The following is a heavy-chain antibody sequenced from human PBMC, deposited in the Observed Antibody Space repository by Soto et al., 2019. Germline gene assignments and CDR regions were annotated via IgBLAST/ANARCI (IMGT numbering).Heavy chain of an antibody. CDR3: ARLIDLYVVFDY. D-gene: IGHD3-16*01. V-gene: IGHV2-5*02. CDR1: GFSLSTSEVA. Sequence: SGPTLVNPXQTLTLTCTFSGFSLSTSEVAVGWIRQPPGKALEWLALIYWDDDKRYSPTLNNRLTVTKDTSKNQVVLSMTNMDTVDTGTYFCARLIDLYVVFDYWGQGILVTVSS. CDR2: IYWDDDK. J-gene: IGHJ4*02.